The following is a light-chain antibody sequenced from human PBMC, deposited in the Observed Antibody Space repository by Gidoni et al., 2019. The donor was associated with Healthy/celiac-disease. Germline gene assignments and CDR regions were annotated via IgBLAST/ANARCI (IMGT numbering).Light chain of an antibody. Sequence: QSALTQPASVSGSPGQSITIPCTGTSSDVGGYNNVSWYTQHPGKAPKLMIYEVSNRPSGVSHRFSGSKSGNTASLTISGLQAEDEADYYCSSYTSSSALVVFGGGPKLTVL. CDR1: SSDVGGYNN. CDR2: EVS. CDR3: SSYTSSSALVV. J-gene: IGLJ2*01. V-gene: IGLV2-14*01.